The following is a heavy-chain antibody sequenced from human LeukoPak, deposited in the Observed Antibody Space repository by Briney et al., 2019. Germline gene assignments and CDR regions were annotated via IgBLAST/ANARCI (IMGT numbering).Heavy chain of an antibody. J-gene: IGHJ4*02. D-gene: IGHD3-22*01. V-gene: IGHV1-46*01. CDR3: ARGWEARRESYYDREVDY. Sequence: ASVRLSCKASGYTFTSYYMRWVRQAPGQGLEWMGVINPSGGSTNYAQTFQGRVTMTRDMSKSTVYMQLSSLRSEATAVYYCARGWEARRESYYDREVDYSGQGALVTVSS. CDR1: GYTFTSYY. CDR2: INPSGGST.